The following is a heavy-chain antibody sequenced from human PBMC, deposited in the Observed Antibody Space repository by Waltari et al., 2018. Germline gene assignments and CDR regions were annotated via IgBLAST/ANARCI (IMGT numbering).Heavy chain of an antibody. CDR1: GFTVSSNY. Sequence: EVQLVETGGGLIQPGGSLRLSCAASGFTVSSNYMSWVRQAPGKGQEWVSVFYSGGSTYYADSVKGRFTISRDNSKNTLYLQMNSLRAEDTAVYYCARAHYDSSGYYYGGWGAFDIWGQGTMVTVST. J-gene: IGHJ3*02. CDR2: FYSGGST. V-gene: IGHV3-53*02. CDR3: ARAHYDSSGYYYGGWGAFDI. D-gene: IGHD3-22*01.